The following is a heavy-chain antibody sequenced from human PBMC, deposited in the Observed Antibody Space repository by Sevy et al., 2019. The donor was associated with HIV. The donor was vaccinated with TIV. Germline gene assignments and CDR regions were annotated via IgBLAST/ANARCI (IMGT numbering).Heavy chain of an antibody. Sequence: GGSLRLSCAASGFTFSSYWMSWVRQAPGKGLEWVANIKQDGSEKYYVDSVKGRFTISRDNAKNSLYLQMNSLRAEDTALYYCARGGSYAYYYYGMDVWGQGTTVTVSS. V-gene: IGHV3-7*03. D-gene: IGHD1-26*01. CDR2: IKQDGSEK. CDR3: ARGGSYAYYYYGMDV. J-gene: IGHJ6*02. CDR1: GFTFSSYW.